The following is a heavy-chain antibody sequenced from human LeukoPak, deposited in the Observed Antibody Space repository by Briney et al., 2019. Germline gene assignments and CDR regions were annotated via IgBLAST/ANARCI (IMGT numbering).Heavy chain of an antibody. CDR2: ISAYSGNT. Sequence: PEASVKVSCRASGYPFTSYGINWVRQAPGQGLEWMGWISAYSGNTNYAQKFQDRVTMTTDTSTGTVYMDLRSLRSDDTAVYYCARLNCRMTTCQDYNFDYWGQGTLVTVSS. D-gene: IGHD4-11*01. CDR3: ARLNCRMTTCQDYNFDY. CDR1: GYPFTSYG. J-gene: IGHJ4*02. V-gene: IGHV1-18*01.